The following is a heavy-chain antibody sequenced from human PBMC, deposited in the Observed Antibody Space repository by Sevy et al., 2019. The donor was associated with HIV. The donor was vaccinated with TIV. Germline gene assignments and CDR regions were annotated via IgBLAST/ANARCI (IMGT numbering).Heavy chain of an antibody. V-gene: IGHV1-69*13. D-gene: IGHD5-12*01. CDR3: ARVMVATLGRDGMDV. CDR1: GDTFSSYA. Sequence: ASVKVSCKASGDTFSSYAISWVRQAPGQGLEWMGGIIPIFGTANYAQNFQGRVTITANESTSTAYMELSSLRSEDTAVYYCARVMVATLGRDGMDVWGQGTTVTVS. CDR2: IIPIFGTA. J-gene: IGHJ6*02.